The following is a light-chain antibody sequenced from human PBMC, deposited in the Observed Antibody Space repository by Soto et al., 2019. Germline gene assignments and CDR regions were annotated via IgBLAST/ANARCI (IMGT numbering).Light chain of an antibody. CDR2: DAS. J-gene: IGKJ1*01. Sequence: DIQMPQSPSTLSASVLYRLTISFRASQTISNWLAWYQQKPGKAPKLLIYDASSLESGVPSRFSGSGSGTEFTLTISCLQSEDFATYYCQKYYSYPPKFGKGTKGDIK. CDR3: QKYYSYPPK. CDR1: QTISNW. V-gene: IGKV1-5*01.